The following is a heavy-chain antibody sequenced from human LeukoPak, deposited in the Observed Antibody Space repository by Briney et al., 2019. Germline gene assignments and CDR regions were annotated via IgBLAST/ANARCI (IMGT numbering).Heavy chain of an antibody. Sequence: PSETLSLTCTVSGGSISSSSYSWGWIRQPPGKGLEGIGSIYYSGSTYYNPSLKSRVTISVDTSKNQFSLKLSSVTAADTAVYYCARTRYCSSTSCLYYYYMDVWGKGTTVTVSS. CDR3: ARTRYCSSTSCLYYYYMDV. CDR1: GGSISSSSYS. D-gene: IGHD2-2*01. V-gene: IGHV4-39*07. CDR2: IYYSGST. J-gene: IGHJ6*03.